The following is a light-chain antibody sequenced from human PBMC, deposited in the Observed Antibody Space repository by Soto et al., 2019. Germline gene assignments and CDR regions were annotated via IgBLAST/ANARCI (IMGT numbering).Light chain of an antibody. Sequence: EIVMTQSPATLSVSPGERATLSCRASQSVSGNLAWYQQKPGQAPSLLIYGASTRATGLPARFSGSGSGTEFTLTIGSLQSEDFAVYYCQQYNNWLLAFGQGTRLEIK. CDR2: GAS. CDR3: QQYNNWLLA. J-gene: IGKJ5*01. V-gene: IGKV3-15*01. CDR1: QSVSGN.